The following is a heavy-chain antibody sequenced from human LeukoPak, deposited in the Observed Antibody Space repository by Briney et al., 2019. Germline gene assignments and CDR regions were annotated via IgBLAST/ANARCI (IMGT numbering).Heavy chain of an antibody. CDR3: ARELRQYNWNDRGYNWFDP. J-gene: IGHJ5*02. V-gene: IGHV1-69*06. CDR2: IIPIFGTA. CDR1: GGTFSSYA. Sequence: GASVKVSCKASGGTFSSYAISWVRQAPGQGLEWMGGIIPIFGTANYAQKFQGRVTITADKSTSTAYMELSSLRSEDTAVYYCARELRQYNWNDRGYNWFDPWGQGTLVTVSP. D-gene: IGHD1-1*01.